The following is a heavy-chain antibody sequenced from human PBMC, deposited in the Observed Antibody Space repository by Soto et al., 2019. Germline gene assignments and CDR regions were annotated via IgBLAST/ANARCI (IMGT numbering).Heavy chain of an antibody. Sequence: EVQLVESGGGLVQPGGSLRLSCAASGFTLSSYWMTWVRQPPGRGLEWVTNINQNAGKIYYVDSVKGRFTVSRDNARNTLYLQMISLSVEDTAVYYCSRLVERQCLTQRVQGALVTDSS. V-gene: IGHV3-7*02. CDR3: SRLVERQCLTQ. CDR2: INQNAGKI. J-gene: IGHJ4*02. CDR1: GFTLSSYW. D-gene: IGHD2-15*01.